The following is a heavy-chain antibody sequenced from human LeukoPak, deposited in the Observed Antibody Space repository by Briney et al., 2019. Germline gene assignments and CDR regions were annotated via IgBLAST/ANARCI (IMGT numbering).Heavy chain of an antibody. CDR1: GYSFTSYW. CDR2: IYPGDSDT. V-gene: IGHV5-51*01. Sequence: GESLRISCKGSGYSFTSYWIGWVRQMLGKGLEWMGIIYPGDSDTRYSPSFQGQVTISADKSISTAYLQWSSLKASDTAMYYCARSTHGYSYGTGFDYWGQGTLVTVSS. CDR3: ARSTHGYSYGTGFDY. J-gene: IGHJ4*02. D-gene: IGHD5-18*01.